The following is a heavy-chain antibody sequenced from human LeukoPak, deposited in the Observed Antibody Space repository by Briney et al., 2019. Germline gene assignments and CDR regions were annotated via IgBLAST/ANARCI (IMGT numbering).Heavy chain of an antibody. V-gene: IGHV3-33*08. D-gene: IGHD3-16*02. CDR3: AREAHFTFGGVIAYYFDY. CDR1: GFTFSSYG. J-gene: IGHJ4*02. CDR2: ISHDAKST. Sequence: GGSLRLSCATSGFTFSSYGMHWVRQVPGKGLEWVTVISHDAKSTYHVDSVKGRFTISRDNAKNSLYLQMNSLRAEDTALYYCAREAHFTFGGVIAYYFDYWGQGTLVTVSS.